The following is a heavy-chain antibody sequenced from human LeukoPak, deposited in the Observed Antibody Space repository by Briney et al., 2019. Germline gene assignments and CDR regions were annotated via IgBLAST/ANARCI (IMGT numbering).Heavy chain of an antibody. Sequence: GASVKVSCKASGYIFTDYYMHWVRQAPGQGLEWMGWINPNSGGTNYAQKFQGRVTMTRDTSINTAYMELSRLKSDDTAVYYCASNGDGLNYYYYMDVWGKGTTVTVSS. CDR1: GYIFTDYY. CDR2: INPNSGGT. CDR3: ASNGDGLNYYYYMDV. V-gene: IGHV1-2*02. J-gene: IGHJ6*03. D-gene: IGHD3/OR15-3a*01.